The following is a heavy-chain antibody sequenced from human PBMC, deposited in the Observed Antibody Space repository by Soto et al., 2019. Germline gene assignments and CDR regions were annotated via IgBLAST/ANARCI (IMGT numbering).Heavy chain of an antibody. Sequence: ASVKVSCKASGYTFIRYYMDWVRQAPGQGLEWMGWINPNSGGTNYAQKFQGWVTMTRDTSISTAYMELSRLRTDDTAVYYCARGSRDESSGYYEISGAGADYWSQGTVVT. D-gene: IGHD3-22*01. CDR2: INPNSGGT. V-gene: IGHV1-2*04. CDR3: ARGSRDESSGYYEISGAGADY. CDR1: GYTFIRYY. J-gene: IGHJ4*02.